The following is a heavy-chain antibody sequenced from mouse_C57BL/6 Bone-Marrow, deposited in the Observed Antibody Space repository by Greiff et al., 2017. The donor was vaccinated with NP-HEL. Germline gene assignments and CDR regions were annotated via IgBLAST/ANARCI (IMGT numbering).Heavy chain of an antibody. CDR1: GYAFSSSW. CDR2: IYPGDGDT. CDR3: ARGRQLRLLFAY. V-gene: IGHV1-82*01. D-gene: IGHD3-2*02. J-gene: IGHJ3*01. Sequence: VQLQQSGPELVKPGASVKISCKASGYAFSSSWMNWVKQRPGKGLEWIGRIYPGDGDTNYNGKFKGKATLTADKSSSTAYMQLSSLTSEDSAVYFCARGRQLRLLFAYGGQGTLVTVSA.